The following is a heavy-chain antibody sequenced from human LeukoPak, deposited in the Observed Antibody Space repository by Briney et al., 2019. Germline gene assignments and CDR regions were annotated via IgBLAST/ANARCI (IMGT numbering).Heavy chain of an antibody. V-gene: IGHV3-21*01. J-gene: IGHJ4*02. CDR1: GFTFSSYS. CDR3: ARSFLSIAAAATDY. CDR2: ISSSSSYI. D-gene: IGHD6-13*01. Sequence: NPGRSLRLSCAASGFTFSSYSMNWVRQAPGKRLEWVSSISSSSSYIYYADSVKGRFTISRDNAKNSLYLQMNSLRAEDTAVYYCARSFLSIAAAATDYWGQGTLVTVSS.